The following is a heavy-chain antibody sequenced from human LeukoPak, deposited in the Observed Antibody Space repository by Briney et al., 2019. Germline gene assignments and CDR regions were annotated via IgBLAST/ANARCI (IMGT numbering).Heavy chain of an antibody. CDR1: GITLSNYG. J-gene: IGHJ6*04. D-gene: IGHD6-19*01. CDR2: IKKDGSEK. V-gene: IGHV3-7*01. Sequence: GGSLRLSCAVSGITLSNYGMSWVREAPGKGLEWVANIKKDGSEKYYVDSVKGRFTISRDNAKNSLSLQMNSLRAEDTALYYCARVKEAGLDVWGKGTTVTVSS. CDR3: ARVKEAGLDV.